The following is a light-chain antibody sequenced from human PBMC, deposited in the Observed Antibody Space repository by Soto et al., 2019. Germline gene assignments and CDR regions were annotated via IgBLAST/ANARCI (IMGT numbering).Light chain of an antibody. CDR3: QQYNNWPGT. CDR2: GAS. Sequence: ETVMTQSPATLSVSPGERATLSCRASQSVTTNLVWYQQKPGQAPRLLIFGASTRATGIPARFSGSGSGTDFTLTISSLQSEDFAIYFCQQYNNWPGTFGQGTKVDIK. J-gene: IGKJ2*01. V-gene: IGKV3-15*01. CDR1: QSVTTN.